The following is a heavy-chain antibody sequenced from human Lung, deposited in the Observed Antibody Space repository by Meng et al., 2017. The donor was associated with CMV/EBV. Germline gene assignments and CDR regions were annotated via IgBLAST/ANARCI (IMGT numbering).Heavy chain of an antibody. V-gene: IGHV3-30-3*01. CDR3: ARGEHRIAVAGSAFDI. CDR1: GFTFSSYA. J-gene: IGHJ3*02. CDR2: ISYDGSNK. Sequence: GGSLRLXCAASGFTFSSYAMHWVRQAPGKGLEWVAVISYDGSNKYYADSVKGRFTISRDNSKNTLYLQMNSLRAEDTAVYYCARGEHRIAVAGSAFDIWGQGXMDTVSS. D-gene: IGHD6-19*01.